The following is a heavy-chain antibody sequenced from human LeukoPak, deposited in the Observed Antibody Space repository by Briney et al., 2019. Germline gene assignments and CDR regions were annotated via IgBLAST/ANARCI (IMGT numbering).Heavy chain of an antibody. CDR2: IYYSGST. J-gene: IGHJ6*04. Sequence: MSSETLSLTCTVSGGSISSYYWSWIRQPPGKGLEWIGYIYYSGSTNYNPSLKSRVTISVDTSKNQFSLKLSSVTAADTAVYYCARAALTGPLSSVYYYGMDVWGKGTTVTVSS. V-gene: IGHV4-59*01. CDR1: GGSISSYY. D-gene: IGHD3-9*01. CDR3: ARAALTGPLSSVYYYGMDV.